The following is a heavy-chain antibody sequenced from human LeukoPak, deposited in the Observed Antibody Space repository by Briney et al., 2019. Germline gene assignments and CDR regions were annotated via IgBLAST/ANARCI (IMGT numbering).Heavy chain of an antibody. CDR1: GGTFSSYA. CDR3: AREDTPAAYKYNWFDP. D-gene: IGHD2-2*01. V-gene: IGHV1-69*13. CDR2: IIPIFGTA. Sequence: GASVKVSCKASGGTFSSYAISWVRQAPGQGLEWMGGIIPIFGTANYAQKFQGRVTITADESTSTAYMELSSLTSEDTAVYYCAREDTPAAYKYNWFDPWGQGTLVTVSS. J-gene: IGHJ5*02.